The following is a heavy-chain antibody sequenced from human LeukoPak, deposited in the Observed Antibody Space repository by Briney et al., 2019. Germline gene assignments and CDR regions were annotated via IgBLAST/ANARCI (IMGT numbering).Heavy chain of an antibody. CDR3: ARHAESFFDCSGGSCEGSIDY. CDR1: GYSFTSYW. D-gene: IGHD2-15*01. V-gene: IGHV5-51*01. Sequence: GESLKISCKGSGYSFTSYWIGWVRQMPGKGLEWMGIIYPGDSDTRYSPSFQGQVTISADKSISTAYLQWSSLKASDTAMYYCARHAESFFDCSGGSCEGSIDYWGQGTLVTVSS. J-gene: IGHJ4*02. CDR2: IYPGDSDT.